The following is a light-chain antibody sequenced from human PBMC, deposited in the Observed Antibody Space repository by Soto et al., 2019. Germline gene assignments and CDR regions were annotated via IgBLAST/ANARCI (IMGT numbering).Light chain of an antibody. Sequence: DIQMTQSPSTLSASVGDRVTITCRASQNIGSSLAWYQHRPGKAPKLLIFDASTLQTGVPSRFSGSGFGTEFTLTITGLQPDDFATYYCQQHNDYSAVTFGQGTKVEFK. J-gene: IGKJ2*01. CDR2: DAS. CDR1: QNIGSS. V-gene: IGKV1-5*01. CDR3: QQHNDYSAVT.